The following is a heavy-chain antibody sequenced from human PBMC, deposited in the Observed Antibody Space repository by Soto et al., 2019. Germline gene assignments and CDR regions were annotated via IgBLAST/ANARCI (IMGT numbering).Heavy chain of an antibody. Sequence: SETLSLTCAVYGGSFSGYYWSWIRQPPGKGLEWIGEINHSGSTSYNPSLKSRLTISVDTSKNQFSLKLSSVTAADTAVYYCARGTSMTVVVQRDAPDKHYFDYWGQGTLVTVSS. CDR1: GGSFSGYY. V-gene: IGHV4-34*01. D-gene: IGHD3-22*01. J-gene: IGHJ4*02. CDR2: INHSGST. CDR3: ARGTSMTVVVQRDAPDKHYFDY.